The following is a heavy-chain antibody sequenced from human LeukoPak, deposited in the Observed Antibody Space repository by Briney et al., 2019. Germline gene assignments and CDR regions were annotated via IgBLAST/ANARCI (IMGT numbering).Heavy chain of an antibody. J-gene: IGHJ4*02. CDR2: INHIGRT. CDR1: GGSFSGYY. V-gene: IGHV4-34*01. CDR3: ARGYEGYLDY. D-gene: IGHD3-3*01. Sequence: SETLSLTCAVYGGSFSGYYWSWIRQPPGKGLEWIGEINHIGRTNSDPSVKSRVTMSIDTSKNQFSLKLTSVSAADTAVYYCARGYEGYLDYWGQGTLVTVSS.